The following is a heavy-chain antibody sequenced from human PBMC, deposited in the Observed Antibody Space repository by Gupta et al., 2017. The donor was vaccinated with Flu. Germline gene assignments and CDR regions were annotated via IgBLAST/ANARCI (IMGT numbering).Heavy chain of an antibody. V-gene: IGHV3-33*01. CDR2: IWYDGSNK. CDR3: ARDSVPFCGGACHYFDY. J-gene: IGHJ4*02. CDR1: GFTFSSYG. D-gene: IGHD2-21*02. Sequence: QVQVVESGGGVVQPGRSLRLSCAVSGFTFSSYGIHWVRQAPGKGLEWVAVIWYDGSNKYYADSVKGRFTISRDNSKNTVYLQMNSLRAEDTALYYCARDSVPFCGGACHYFDYWGQGTLVTVSS.